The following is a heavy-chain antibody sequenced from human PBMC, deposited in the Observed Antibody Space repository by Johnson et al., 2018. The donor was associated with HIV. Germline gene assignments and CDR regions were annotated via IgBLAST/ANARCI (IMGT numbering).Heavy chain of an antibody. CDR3: AKDISWITMSRGAFDI. Sequence: VQLVESGGGVVQPGRSLRLSCAASGFTFSTYGMHWVRQAPGKGLEWVANIKQDGSEKYYVDSVKGRFTISRDNAKNSLYLQMNSLRAEDTALYYCAKDISWITMSRGAFDIWGQGTMVTVSS. D-gene: IGHD3-22*01. CDR1: GFTFSTYG. CDR2: IKQDGSEK. V-gene: IGHV3-7*03. J-gene: IGHJ3*02.